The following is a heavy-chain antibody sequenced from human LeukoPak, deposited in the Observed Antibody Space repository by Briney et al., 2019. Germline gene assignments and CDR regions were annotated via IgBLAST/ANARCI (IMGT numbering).Heavy chain of an antibody. D-gene: IGHD1-20*01. V-gene: IGHV3-33*06. CDR2: IWYDGSNK. CDR1: GFTFSSYG. Sequence: GGSLRLSCAASGFTFSSYGMHWVRQAPGKGLEWVAVIWYDGSNKYYADSVKGRFTISRDNSKNTLYLQMNSLRAEDTAVYDCAKDLTGTSTYYFDYWGQGTLVTVSS. J-gene: IGHJ4*02. CDR3: AKDLTGTSTYYFDY.